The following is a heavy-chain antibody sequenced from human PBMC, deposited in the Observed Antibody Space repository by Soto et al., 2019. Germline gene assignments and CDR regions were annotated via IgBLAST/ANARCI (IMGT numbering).Heavy chain of an antibody. J-gene: IGHJ6*03. CDR3: ARVNTAMVNFYYYYYYMDV. D-gene: IGHD5-18*01. V-gene: IGHV4-31*03. CDR1: GGSISSGGYY. Sequence: PSETLSLTCTVSGGSISSGGYYWSWIRQHPGKGLEWIGYIYYSGSTYYNPSLKSRVTISVDTSKNQFSLKLSSVTAADTAVYYCARVNTAMVNFYYYYYYMDVWGKGTTVTVSS. CDR2: IYYSGST.